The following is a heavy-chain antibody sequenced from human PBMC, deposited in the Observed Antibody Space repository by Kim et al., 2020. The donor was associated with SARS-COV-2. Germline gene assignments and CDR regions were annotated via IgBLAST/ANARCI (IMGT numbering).Heavy chain of an antibody. Sequence: YYAESVKGRFTNSRANSKNTLYLQMNSLRAEDTAVYYCAKERPGGGDYDYWGQGTLVTVSS. J-gene: IGHJ4*02. D-gene: IGHD4-17*01. CDR3: AKERPGGGDYDY. V-gene: IGHV3-23*03.